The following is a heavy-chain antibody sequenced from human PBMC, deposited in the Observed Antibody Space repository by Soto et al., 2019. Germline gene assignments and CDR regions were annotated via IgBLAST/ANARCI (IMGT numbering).Heavy chain of an antibody. J-gene: IGHJ4*02. Sequence: SETLSLTCTVSGASISSSSFYWGWIRQPPGKGLEWIASIYYSGSTFYNPSLKSRVTMSVDTSKNQFSLNLRSVTAADTAVYYCARHFRDSSPFSGRYYFDYWGQGTLVTVS. V-gene: IGHV4-39*01. CDR3: ARHFRDSSPFSGRYYFDY. CDR2: IYYSGST. CDR1: GASISSSSFY. D-gene: IGHD6-6*01.